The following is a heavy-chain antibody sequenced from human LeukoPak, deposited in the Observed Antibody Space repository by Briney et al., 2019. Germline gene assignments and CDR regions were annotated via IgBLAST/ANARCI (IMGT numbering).Heavy chain of an antibody. Sequence: SVKVSCKASGGTFSRYAISWVRQAPGQGLEWMGGIIPMFRTVNYAQKFQGGVTITADESTSTAYMELTSLRSEDTAVYYCARDATLYDSRAYYYLWWGQGTLVTVSS. CDR3: ARDATLYDSRAYYYLW. CDR1: GGTFSRYA. J-gene: IGHJ4*02. CDR2: IIPMFRTV. V-gene: IGHV1-69*13. D-gene: IGHD3-22*01.